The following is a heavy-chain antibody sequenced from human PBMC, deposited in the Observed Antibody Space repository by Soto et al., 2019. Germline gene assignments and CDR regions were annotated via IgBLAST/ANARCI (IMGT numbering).Heavy chain of an antibody. CDR3: AREGFNRGGGATGMDV. CDR2: ISYDGSNK. CDR1: GFTFSSYA. Sequence: GGSLRLSCAASGFTFSSYAMHWVRQAPGKGLEWVAVISYDGSNKYYADSVKGRFTISRDNSKNTLYLQMNSLRAEDTAVYYCAREGFNRGGGATGMDVWGQGTTVTVSS. J-gene: IGHJ6*02. D-gene: IGHD4-17*01. V-gene: IGHV3-30-3*01.